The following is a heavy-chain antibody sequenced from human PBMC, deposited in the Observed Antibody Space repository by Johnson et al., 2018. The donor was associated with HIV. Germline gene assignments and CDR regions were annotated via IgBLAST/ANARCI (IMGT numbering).Heavy chain of an antibody. J-gene: IGHJ3*02. CDR1: GFTFSSYA. CDR2: IRYDGSNK. Sequence: QVHLVESGGGVVRPGGSLRLSCAASGFTFSSYAMHWVRQAPGKGLEWVAFIRYDGSNKYYADSVKGRFTISRDNSKNTLYLQMNSLRAEDTALYYCAKDLLSSTLAPFDIWGQGTMVTVSS. D-gene: IGHD6-13*01. V-gene: IGHV3-30*02. CDR3: AKDLLSSTLAPFDI.